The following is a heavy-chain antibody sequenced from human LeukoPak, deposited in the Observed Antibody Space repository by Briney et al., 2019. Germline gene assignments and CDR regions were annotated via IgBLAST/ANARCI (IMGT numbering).Heavy chain of an antibody. CDR3: ALQGVRGVSYYFDY. J-gene: IGHJ4*02. Sequence: ASVKVSCKASGYTFTSYAMHWVRQATGQRLEWMGWINAGNGNTKCSQKFQGRVTITRDTSASTAYMELSSLRSEDTAVYYCALQGVRGVSYYFDYWGQGTLVTVSS. CDR2: INAGNGNT. V-gene: IGHV1-3*01. D-gene: IGHD3-10*01. CDR1: GYTFTSYA.